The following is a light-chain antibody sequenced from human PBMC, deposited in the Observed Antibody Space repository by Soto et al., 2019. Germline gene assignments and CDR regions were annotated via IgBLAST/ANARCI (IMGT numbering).Light chain of an antibody. Sequence: DIVMTQSPDSLAVSLGERATINCKSSQSVLYSSNNKNYLAWYQQKPGQPPKLLIYWASTRESGVPDRFSGSGSVTDFTLTISSLQAEDVAVYYCQQYYSTPPTFGQGTKVELK. CDR1: QSVLYSSNNKNY. J-gene: IGKJ1*01. CDR3: QQYYSTPPT. V-gene: IGKV4-1*01. CDR2: WAS.